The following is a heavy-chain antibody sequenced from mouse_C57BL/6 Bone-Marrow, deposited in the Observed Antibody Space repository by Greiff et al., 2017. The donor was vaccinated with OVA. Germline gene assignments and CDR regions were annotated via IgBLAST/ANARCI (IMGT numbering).Heavy chain of an antibody. CDR2: IWWDDDK. V-gene: IGHV8-8*01. CDR1: GLSLSTSGMG. J-gene: IGHJ3*01. CDR3: ARIDRYYYGSSSFAW. Sequence: QVTLKESGPGILQPSQTLSLTCSFSGLSLSTSGMGVGWIRQPSGKGLEWLAHIWWDDDKYYNPALKSWLTNSKDTSKNQVFLKIANVDTADTATYYCARIDRYYYGSSSFAWWGQGTLVTVSA. D-gene: IGHD1-1*01.